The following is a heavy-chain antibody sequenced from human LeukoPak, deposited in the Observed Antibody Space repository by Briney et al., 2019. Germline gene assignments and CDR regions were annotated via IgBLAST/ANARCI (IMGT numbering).Heavy chain of an antibody. Sequence: SETLSLTCAVYGGSFSGYYWSWIRQPPGKGLEWIGEINHSGSTNYNPSLKSRVTISVDASKNQFSLKLSSVTAADAAVYYCARMSAAVDYWGQGTLVTVSS. V-gene: IGHV4-34*01. CDR1: GGSFSGYY. CDR2: INHSGST. D-gene: IGHD6-13*01. CDR3: ARMSAAVDY. J-gene: IGHJ4*02.